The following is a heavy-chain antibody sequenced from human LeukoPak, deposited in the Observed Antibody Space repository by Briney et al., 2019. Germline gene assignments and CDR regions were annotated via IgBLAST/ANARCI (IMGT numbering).Heavy chain of an antibody. CDR2: IIPIFGTA. CDR3: ARRLLDGDYGWFDP. D-gene: IGHD4-17*01. J-gene: IGHJ5*02. CDR1: GGTFSSYA. Sequence: SVKVSCKASGGTFSSYAISWVRQAPGQGLEWMGGIIPIFGTANYAQKFQGRVTITADESTSTAYMELSSLRSEDTAVHYCARRLLDGDYGWFDPWGQGTLVTVSS. V-gene: IGHV1-69*13.